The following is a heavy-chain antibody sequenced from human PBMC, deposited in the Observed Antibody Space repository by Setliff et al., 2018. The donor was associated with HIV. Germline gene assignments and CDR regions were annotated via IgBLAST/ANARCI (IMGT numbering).Heavy chain of an antibody. CDR3: ARDLAWPGYFDY. Sequence: KASETLSLTCSVSGYSISSGYYWGWIRQPPGKGLEWVGSIYYSGSTYYNPSLKSRVTISVDTSKNQFSLKLSSVTAADTAVYYCARDLAWPGYFDYWGQGTLVTVSS. J-gene: IGHJ4*02. CDR2: IYYSGST. V-gene: IGHV4-38-2*02. D-gene: IGHD3-10*01. CDR1: GYSISSGYY.